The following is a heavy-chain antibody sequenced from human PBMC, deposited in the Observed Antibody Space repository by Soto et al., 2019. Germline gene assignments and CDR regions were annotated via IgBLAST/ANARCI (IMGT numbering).Heavy chain of an antibody. CDR3: ARGIVVVVVAAGWFDP. V-gene: IGHV4-31*03. CDR1: GGSISSGGYY. Sequence: QVQLQESGPGLVKPSQTLSLTCTVSGGSISSGGYYWSWIRQHPGKGLEWIGYIYYSGSTYYNPSLKRRVNISVDTSKNQFSLKLSSVTAADTAVYYCARGIVVVVVAAGWFDPWGQGTLVTVSS. J-gene: IGHJ5*02. D-gene: IGHD2-15*01. CDR2: IYYSGST.